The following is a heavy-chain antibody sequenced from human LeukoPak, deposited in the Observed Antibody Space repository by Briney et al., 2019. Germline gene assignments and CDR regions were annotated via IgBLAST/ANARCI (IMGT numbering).Heavy chain of an antibody. CDR3: ARGVYYFDY. CDR2: INPDGSGT. J-gene: IGHJ4*02. CDR1: GFTFSSYW. Sequence: GGSLRLSCAASGFTFSSYWMHWVRQGPGKGLVWVSRINPDGSGTSHADSVKGRFTISRDNYKNTVYLQMNSLRAEDTAVYYCARGVYYFDYWGLGTLVTVSS. V-gene: IGHV3-74*01.